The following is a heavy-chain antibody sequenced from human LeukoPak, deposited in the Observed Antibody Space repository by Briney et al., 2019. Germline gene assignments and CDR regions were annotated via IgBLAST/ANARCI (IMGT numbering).Heavy chain of an antibody. D-gene: IGHD6-19*01. CDR1: GGSISSYY. V-gene: IGHV4-59*08. CDR3: AKYGGSGWVIDY. Sequence: SETLSLTCTVSGGSISSYYWTWIRQPPGKGLEWIGYIYYTGATSYNPSLKSRVAISVDTSKNQFSLKLTSVTAADTAVYYCAKYGGSGWVIDYWGQGTLVTVSS. CDR2: IYYTGAT. J-gene: IGHJ4*02.